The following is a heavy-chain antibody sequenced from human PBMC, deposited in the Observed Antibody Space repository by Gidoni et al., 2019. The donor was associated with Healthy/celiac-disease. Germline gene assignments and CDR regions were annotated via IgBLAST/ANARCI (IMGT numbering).Heavy chain of an antibody. J-gene: IGHJ2*01. V-gene: IGHV4-59*08. CDR3: ARRVFEWELSYWYFDL. CDR2: IYYSGST. D-gene: IGHD1-26*01. Sequence: QVQLQESGPGLVKPSETLSLTCTVSGGPISSYYWSWIRQPPGKGLEWIGYIYYSGSTNYNPSLKSRVTISVDTSKNQFSLKLSSVTAADTAVYYCARRVFEWELSYWYFDLWGRGTLVTVSS. CDR1: GGPISSYY.